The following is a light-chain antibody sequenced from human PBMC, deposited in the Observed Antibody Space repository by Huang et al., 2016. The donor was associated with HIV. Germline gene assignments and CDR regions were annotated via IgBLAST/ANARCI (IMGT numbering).Light chain of an antibody. CDR1: QSLLHRNGYNY. V-gene: IGKV2-28*01. Sequence: DIVMTQSPLSLSVTPGEPASISCRSSQSLLHRNGYNYLDWYLQRPGQSPQLLIYLGSNRASGVPDRFSGSGSGTDFTLKISRVEAEDIGVYYCMQSLQTITFGQGTRLAIK. CDR3: MQSLQTIT. J-gene: IGKJ5*01. CDR2: LGS.